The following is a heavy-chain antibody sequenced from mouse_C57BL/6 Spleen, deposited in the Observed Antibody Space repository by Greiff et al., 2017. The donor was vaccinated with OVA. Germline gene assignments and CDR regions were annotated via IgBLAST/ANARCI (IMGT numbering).Heavy chain of an antibody. Sequence: EVKLMESGPGLVKPSQSLSLTCSVTGYSITSGYYWNWIRQFPGNKLEWMGYISYDGSNNYNPSLKIRFSITRDTSKNQFFLKLNSVTTEDTATYYCARGDGYPYLDYWGQGTTLTVSS. CDR3: ARGDGYPYLDY. CDR1: GYSITSGYY. J-gene: IGHJ2*01. CDR2: ISYDGSN. D-gene: IGHD2-3*01. V-gene: IGHV3-6*01.